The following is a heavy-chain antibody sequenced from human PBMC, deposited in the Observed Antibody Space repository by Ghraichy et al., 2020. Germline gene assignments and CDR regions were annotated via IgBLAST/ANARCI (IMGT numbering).Heavy chain of an antibody. CDR3: ARPPSQDDWNFDL. Sequence: SETLSLTCTVSGGSISNYYWNWIRQSPGKGLEWIGYVQNSGRTSYNPSLKSRVTMSIDTSKNQVSLELRSVTAADTAVYYCARPPSQDDWNFDLWGRGTLVTVSS. CDR2: VQNSGRT. V-gene: IGHV4-59*08. CDR1: GGSISNYY. J-gene: IGHJ2*01.